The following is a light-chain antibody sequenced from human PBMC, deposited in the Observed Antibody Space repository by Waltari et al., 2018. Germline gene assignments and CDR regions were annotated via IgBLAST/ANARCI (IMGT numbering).Light chain of an antibody. CDR2: AAS. CDR1: QGLSKY. J-gene: IGKJ3*01. V-gene: IGKV1-27*01. CDR3: QQYANIPFS. Sequence: DIQMTQSPSSLSASVGDRVTVTCRASQGLSKYLAWYQQKPGKVPQLLIYAASTLQSVVPSRFSGRGSGTEFTLTISSLQPEDVATYYCQQYANIPFSFGPGTRVDTK.